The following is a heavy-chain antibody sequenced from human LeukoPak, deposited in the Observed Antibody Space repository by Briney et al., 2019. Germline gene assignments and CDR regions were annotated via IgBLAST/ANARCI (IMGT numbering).Heavy chain of an antibody. CDR3: ARYYSGWYYFDY. J-gene: IGHJ4*02. Sequence: ASVKVSCKASGYTFTGYYLHWVRQAPGQGLEWMGCVNPNSGDTNYAQKFQGRVTITADESTSTAYMELSSLRSEDTAVYYCARYYSGWYYFDYWGQGTLVTVSS. D-gene: IGHD6-19*01. V-gene: IGHV1-2*02. CDR1: GYTFTGYY. CDR2: VNPNSGDT.